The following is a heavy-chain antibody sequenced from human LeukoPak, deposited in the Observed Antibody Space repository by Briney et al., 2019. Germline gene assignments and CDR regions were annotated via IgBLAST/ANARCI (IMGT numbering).Heavy chain of an antibody. V-gene: IGHV1-69*05. Sequence: SVKVSCKASGGTFSSYAISWVRQAPGQGLEWMGRIIPIFGTANYAQKFQGRVTITTDESTSTAYMELSSLRSEDTAVYYCARGVDYYDSSGYPEYFQHLGQGTLVTVSS. J-gene: IGHJ1*01. CDR2: IIPIFGTA. CDR3: ARGVDYYDSSGYPEYFQH. D-gene: IGHD3-22*01. CDR1: GGTFSSYA.